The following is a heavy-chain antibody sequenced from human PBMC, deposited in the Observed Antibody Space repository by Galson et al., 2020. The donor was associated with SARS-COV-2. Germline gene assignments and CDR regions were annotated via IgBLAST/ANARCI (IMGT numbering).Heavy chain of an antibody. CDR3: AREAVYDVPPPFDY. J-gene: IGHJ4*02. CDR2: INTNSGGT. V-gene: IGHV1-2*02. CDR1: GYTLTGYY. Sequence: ASVKVSCKASGYTLTGYYMQWVRQAPAQGLEWMGWINTNSGGTNYAQKFQGRVTMTRNTSISTAYMELSRLRSDATGVYYCAREAVYDVPPPFDYWGQGTLVTVSS. D-gene: IGHD3-22*01.